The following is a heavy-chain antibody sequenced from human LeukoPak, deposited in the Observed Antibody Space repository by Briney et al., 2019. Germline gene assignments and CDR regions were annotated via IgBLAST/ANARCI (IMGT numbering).Heavy chain of an antibody. D-gene: IGHD6-13*01. V-gene: IGHV3-7*03. CDR2: IKQDGSEK. J-gene: IGHJ4*02. Sequence: GGSLRLSCAASGFTFSSYWMNWVRQAPGKGLEWVANIKQDGSEKYYVDSVKGRFTISRDNAKNSLYLQMNSLRAEDTAVYYCARGSSSWYLDCVDYWGQGTLVTVSS. CDR3: ARGSSSWYLDCVDY. CDR1: GFTFSSYW.